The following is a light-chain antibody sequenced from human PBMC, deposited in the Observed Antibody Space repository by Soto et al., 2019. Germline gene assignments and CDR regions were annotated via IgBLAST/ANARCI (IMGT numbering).Light chain of an antibody. CDR3: SAYAGSNNFV. Sequence: QSVLTQPPSVSGAPGQRVTISCTGSSSNIGASFDVHWYQQLPGTAPKLLIYGDSNRPSGVPDRFSGSKSGTSAYLAITGLQAEDEADYYCSAYAGSNNFVFGSGTKLTVL. J-gene: IGLJ1*01. CDR1: SSNIGASFD. V-gene: IGLV1-40*01. CDR2: GDS.